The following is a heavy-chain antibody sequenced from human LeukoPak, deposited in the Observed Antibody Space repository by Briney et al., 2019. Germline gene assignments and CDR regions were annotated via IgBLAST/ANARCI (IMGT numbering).Heavy chain of an antibody. CDR2: ITNSGGNT. CDR3: AKARGAASSTWSFDH. Sequence: PGGSLRLSCAASGFTFSSYEMNWVHQAPGKGLEWVSTITNSGGNTWYADSVKGRLTISRDNSKNTLYLQMNSLRAEDTAVYHCAKARGAASSTWSFDHWGQGTLVIASS. J-gene: IGHJ4*02. D-gene: IGHD2-2*01. CDR1: GFTFSSYE. V-gene: IGHV3-23*01.